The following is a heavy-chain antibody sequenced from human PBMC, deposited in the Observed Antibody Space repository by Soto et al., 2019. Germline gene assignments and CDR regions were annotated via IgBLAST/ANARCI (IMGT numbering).Heavy chain of an antibody. D-gene: IGHD3-22*01. Sequence: QVQLQESGPGLVKPSQTLSLTCTVSGGSISSGCYYWSWIRQHPGQGLEGIGYIYYSGSTYSNPSLKSRVTIPVDTSKNQFSLKLSSVTAADTAVYYCARVVRYYDSSGYYEGPVVDYWGQGTLVTVSS. V-gene: IGHV4-31*03. CDR2: IYYSGST. CDR3: ARVVRYYDSSGYYEGPVVDY. CDR1: GGSISSGCYY. J-gene: IGHJ4*02.